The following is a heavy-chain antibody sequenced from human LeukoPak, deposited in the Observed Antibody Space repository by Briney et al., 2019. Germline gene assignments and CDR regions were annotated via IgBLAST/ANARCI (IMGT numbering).Heavy chain of an antibody. CDR3: ARDALYCTNGVCYSWFDP. Sequence: SETLSLTCTVSGGSISSYYWSWIRQPAGKGLEWIGRIYTSGSTNYNPSLKSRVTMSVDTSKNQFSLKLSSVTAADTAVYYCARDALYCTNGVCYSWFDPWGQGTLVTVSS. D-gene: IGHD2-8*01. V-gene: IGHV4-4*07. CDR1: GGSISSYY. CDR2: IYTSGST. J-gene: IGHJ5*02.